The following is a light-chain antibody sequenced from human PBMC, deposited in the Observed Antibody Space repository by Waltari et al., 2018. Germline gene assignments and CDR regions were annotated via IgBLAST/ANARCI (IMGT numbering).Light chain of an antibody. V-gene: IGKV1-17*01. Sequence: DIQMTQSPSSLSASAGDTVTITFRASQGISTYLNWYQQKPGKAPKRLIYAASSLESGVPSRFSGSGSGTDFTLTISSLQPEDFATYYCLQYNSHPLTFGGGTKVEIK. J-gene: IGKJ4*01. CDR1: QGISTY. CDR3: LQYNSHPLT. CDR2: AAS.